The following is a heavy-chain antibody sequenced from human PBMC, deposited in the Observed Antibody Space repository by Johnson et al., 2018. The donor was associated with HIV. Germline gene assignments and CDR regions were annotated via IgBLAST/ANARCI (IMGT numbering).Heavy chain of an antibody. V-gene: IGHV3-15*01. CDR1: GFTFSNAW. Sequence: MQLVESGGGLVQPGRSLRLSCAASGFTFSNAWMSWVSQAPGKGLEWVGRIKSKTDGETTDYAAPVKGRFTISRDDSKNTLYLQMNSLKTEDTAVYYCTICITMIVVVTTDAFDIWGQGTMVTVSS. CDR3: TICITMIVVVTTDAFDI. CDR2: IKSKTDGETT. J-gene: IGHJ3*02. D-gene: IGHD3-22*01.